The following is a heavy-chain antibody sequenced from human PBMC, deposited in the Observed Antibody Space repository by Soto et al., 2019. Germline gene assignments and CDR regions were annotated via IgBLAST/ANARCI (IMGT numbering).Heavy chain of an antibody. J-gene: IGHJ4*02. CDR2: IKEDGSEY. CDR3: AGETQYYAA. Sequence: EMQLVDSGGGLVQPGDSLRLSCAASGFTFSIYWMAWVRQAPGKGLEWVANIKEDGSEYTYADSVRGRFTISIDNAKNSLYLQMYRLRVEDTAVYDSAGETQYYAAWGQGTRVTVSS. CDR1: GFTFSIYW. D-gene: IGHD3-10*01. V-gene: IGHV3-7*04.